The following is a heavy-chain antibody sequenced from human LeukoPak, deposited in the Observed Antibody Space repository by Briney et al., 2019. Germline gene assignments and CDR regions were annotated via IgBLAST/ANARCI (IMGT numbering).Heavy chain of an antibody. CDR1: GFTFSSYW. CDR2: IKQDGSEK. V-gene: IGHV3-7*01. CDR3: ARDQGYCTSASCRGDALDV. D-gene: IGHD2-2*01. Sequence: GGSLRLSCAASGFTFSSYWMSWVRQAPGKGLEGVAKIKQDGSEKYYVDSVKGRFTISRDNAKNSLSLQMNSLRAEDTAVYYCARDQGYCTSASCRGDALDVWGQGSMVSVSS. J-gene: IGHJ3*01.